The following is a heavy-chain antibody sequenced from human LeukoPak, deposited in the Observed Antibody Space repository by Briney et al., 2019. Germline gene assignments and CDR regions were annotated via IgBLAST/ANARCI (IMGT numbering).Heavy chain of an antibody. V-gene: IGHV3-23*01. CDR1: GFTFSSYW. Sequence: GGSLRLSCAASGFTFSSYWMSWVRQAPGKGLEWVSGISARGDSTYYADSVKGRFTISREWSRNTLYLQMNSLRVEDSAVYYCAKDLGRFGVGVSLDFWGLGTLVTVAS. D-gene: IGHD3-3*01. CDR3: AKDLGRFGVGVSLDF. CDR2: ISARGDST. J-gene: IGHJ4*02.